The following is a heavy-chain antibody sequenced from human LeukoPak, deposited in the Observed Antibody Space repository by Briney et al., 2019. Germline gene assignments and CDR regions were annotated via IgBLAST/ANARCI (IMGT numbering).Heavy chain of an antibody. V-gene: IGHV3-23*01. CDR1: GFTFSSYA. CDR2: ISSSGSGGNT. J-gene: IGHJ4*02. Sequence: GSLRLSCAASGFTFSSYAMSWARQAPGKGLEWVSGISSSGSGGNTYYADSVKGRFTISRDNSKNTLYLQMNSLRAEDTAMYYCASLTGYSSSWYEFDYWGQGTLVTVSS. D-gene: IGHD6-13*01. CDR3: ASLTGYSSSWYEFDY.